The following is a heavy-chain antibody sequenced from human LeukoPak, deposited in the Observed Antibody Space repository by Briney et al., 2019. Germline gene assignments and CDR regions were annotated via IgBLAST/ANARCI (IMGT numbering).Heavy chain of an antibody. J-gene: IGHJ3*02. Sequence: SGGSLRLSCAASGFTFSDYYMSWVRQAPGKGLEWVSYISPRGSTTYYADSVKGRFTISRDNAKNSLYLQMNSLRAEDTAVYYCAREGVGKWAFDIWGQGTMVTVSS. CDR1: GFTFSDYY. CDR2: ISPRGSTT. D-gene: IGHD3-3*01. V-gene: IGHV3-11*04. CDR3: AREGVGKWAFDI.